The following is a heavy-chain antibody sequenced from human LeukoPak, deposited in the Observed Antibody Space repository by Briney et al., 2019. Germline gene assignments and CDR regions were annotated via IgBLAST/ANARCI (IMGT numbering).Heavy chain of an antibody. CDR2: ISYDGSNK. Sequence: GRSLRLSCAASGFTFSSYGMHWVRQAPGKGLEWVAVISYDGSNKYYADSVKGRFTISRDNSKNTLYLQMNSLRAEDTAVYYCAKDRGWALRLGMDVWGQGTTVTVSS. D-gene: IGHD5-12*01. J-gene: IGHJ6*02. CDR3: AKDRGWALRLGMDV. V-gene: IGHV3-30*18. CDR1: GFTFSSYG.